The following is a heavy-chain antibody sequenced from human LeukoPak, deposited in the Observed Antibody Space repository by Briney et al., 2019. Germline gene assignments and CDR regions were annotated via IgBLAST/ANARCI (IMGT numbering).Heavy chain of an antibody. V-gene: IGHV1-24*01. CDR3: ATYRYSGVVVNPL. J-gene: IGHJ4*02. CDR1: GGVFTTYA. CDR2: FDPEDGET. Sequence: ASVKVSCKASGGVFTTYAISWVRQAPGQGLEWMGGFDPEDGETIYTQKFQGRVTMTEDTSTDTAYMELSSLRSEDTAVYYCATYRYSGVVVNPLWGQGTLVTVSS. D-gene: IGHD3-22*01.